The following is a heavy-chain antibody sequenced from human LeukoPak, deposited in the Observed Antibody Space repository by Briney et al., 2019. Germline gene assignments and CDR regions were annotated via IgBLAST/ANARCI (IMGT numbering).Heavy chain of an antibody. V-gene: IGHV1-69*05. CDR1: GGTFSNYA. CDR2: IIPMFGTA. Sequence: SVKVSCKASGGTFSNYAVSWVRQAPGQGLEWLGGIIPMFGTAKYAQKFQGRVTITTDEGTTTAYMELISLRAEDTAEYYCARSAVGTSCCTAVDYWGQGTLVTVSS. D-gene: IGHD1-26*01. J-gene: IGHJ4*02. CDR3: ARSAVGTSCCTAVDY.